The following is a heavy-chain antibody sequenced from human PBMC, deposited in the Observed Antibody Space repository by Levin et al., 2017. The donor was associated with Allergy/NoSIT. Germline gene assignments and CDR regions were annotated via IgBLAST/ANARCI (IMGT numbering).Heavy chain of an antibody. D-gene: IGHD4-17*01. CDR1: GDSISPYY. V-gene: IGHV4-59*01. CDR2: LYYSGST. J-gene: IGHJ4*02. Sequence: SQTLSLTCSVSGDSISPYYWSWIRQPPGKPLEWIGYLYYSGSTNYNPSLKSRVTISVDTSKNQFSLKLSSVTAADTAVYYCARFHGDYAGYYFDYWGQGTLVTVSA. CDR3: ARFHGDYAGYYFDY.